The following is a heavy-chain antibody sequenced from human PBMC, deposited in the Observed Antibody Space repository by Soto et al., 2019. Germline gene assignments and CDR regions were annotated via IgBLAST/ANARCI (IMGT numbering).Heavy chain of an antibody. V-gene: IGHV1-3*01. D-gene: IGHD3-10*01. J-gene: IGHJ4*01. CDR1: GYASVSYA. Sequence: QVQLVQSGPEMMQPGASVKISCKPSGYASVSYAMHWVRQVHGQVYEWLGWINAGVDGTMYSERFQGRVKITRDTSANTVYLELNALTSEDTAVYYCAREVPGITSFDYWGHGPLVIVSS. CDR2: INAGVDGT. CDR3: AREVPGITSFDY.